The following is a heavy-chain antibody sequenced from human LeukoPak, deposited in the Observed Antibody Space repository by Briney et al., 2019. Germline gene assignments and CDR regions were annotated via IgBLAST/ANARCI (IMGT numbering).Heavy chain of an antibody. D-gene: IGHD3-10*01. J-gene: IGHJ2*01. CDR3: ARSFTMVPCWYFDL. CDR2: IYYSGST. CDR1: GGSISSYY. V-gene: IGHV4-59*08. Sequence: SETLSLTYTVSGGSISSYYWSWIRQPPGKGLEWIGYIYYSGSTNYNPSLKSRVTISVDTSKNQFSLKLSSVTAADTAVYYCARSFTMVPCWYFDLWGRGTLVTVSS.